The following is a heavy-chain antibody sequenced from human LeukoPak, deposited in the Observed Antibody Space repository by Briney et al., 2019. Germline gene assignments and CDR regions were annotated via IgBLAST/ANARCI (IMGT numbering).Heavy chain of an antibody. J-gene: IGHJ4*02. V-gene: IGHV1-18*01. D-gene: IGHD5-12*01. Sequence: ASVKVSCKASGYTFTSYGISWVRQAPGQGLEWMGWISAYNGNTSYAQKLQGRVTMTTDTSTSTVYMELSSLTTEDTAVYYCATRGKWLRLLDYWGQGTLVTVSS. CDR3: ATRGKWLRLLDY. CDR2: ISAYNGNT. CDR1: GYTFTSYG.